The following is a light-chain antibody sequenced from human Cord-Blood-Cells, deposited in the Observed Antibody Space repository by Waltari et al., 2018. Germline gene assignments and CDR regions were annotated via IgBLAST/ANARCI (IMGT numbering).Light chain of an antibody. V-gene: IGLV2-14*01. CDR2: DVS. Sequence: QSALTQPASVSGSPGQSITISCTGNSSDVGGYNYVSGYQQHPGKAPKLMIYDVSKRPSGVSNRFSGSKSGNTASLTISGLQAEDEADYYCSSYTSSSTYVFGTGTKVTVL. CDR1: SSDVGGYNY. J-gene: IGLJ1*01. CDR3: SSYTSSSTYV.